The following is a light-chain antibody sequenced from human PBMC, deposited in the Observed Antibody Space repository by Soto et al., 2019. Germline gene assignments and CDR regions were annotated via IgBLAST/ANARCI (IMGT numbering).Light chain of an antibody. CDR1: QSISSN. CDR3: QQYDNWPPWT. V-gene: IGKV3-15*01. J-gene: IGKJ1*01. Sequence: EVVMTQSPATLSVSPGERATLSCRASQSISSNLAWYQQKPGQAPRRLIYGASTRASGISARFSGSGSGTDFTLTISSLQSEDFAVYYCQQYDNWPPWTFGQGTKVEIK. CDR2: GAS.